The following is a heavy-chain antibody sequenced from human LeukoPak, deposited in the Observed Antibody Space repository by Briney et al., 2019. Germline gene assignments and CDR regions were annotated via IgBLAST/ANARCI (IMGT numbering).Heavy chain of an antibody. D-gene: IGHD1-26*01. V-gene: IGHV1-2*02. CDR3: ATLGATSFDY. Sequence: ASVKVSCKTSGYTFTDYYIHWLRQAPGQGLEWMGWIVPNSGGTKYAQKFQGRVTMTRDTSISTAYMELSGLRYDDTAVYYCATLGATSFDYWGQGALVTVSS. CDR2: IVPNSGGT. J-gene: IGHJ4*02. CDR1: GYTFTDYY.